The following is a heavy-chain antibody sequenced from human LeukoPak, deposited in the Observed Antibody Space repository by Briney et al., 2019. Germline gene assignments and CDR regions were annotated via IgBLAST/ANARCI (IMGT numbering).Heavy chain of an antibody. J-gene: IGHJ3*02. Sequence: SGPVLVKSTETLTLTCTVSGFSLSNARMGVSWIRQPPGKALEWLAHIFSNDEKSYSTSLKSRLTISKDTSKSQVVLTMTNMDPVDTATYYCARAPMVRGVLDAFDIWGQGTMVTVSS. CDR2: IFSNDEK. CDR3: ARAPMVRGVLDAFDI. D-gene: IGHD3-10*01. V-gene: IGHV2-26*01. CDR1: GFSLSNARMG.